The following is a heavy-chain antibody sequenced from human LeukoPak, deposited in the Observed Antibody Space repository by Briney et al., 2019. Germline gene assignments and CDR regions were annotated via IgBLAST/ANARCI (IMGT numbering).Heavy chain of an antibody. CDR2: INEDGSTT. CDR3: VRDLGGRSGH. J-gene: IGHJ4*02. Sequence: QTGGSLRLSCAASGFTFSSNWMHWVRQAPGKGLVWVSRINEDGSTTNYADSVKGRSTIFRDNAKNTLYLQMNSLRAEDTVVYYCVRDLGGRSGHWGQGTLVTVSS. V-gene: IGHV3-74*01. D-gene: IGHD1-26*01. CDR1: GFTFSSNW.